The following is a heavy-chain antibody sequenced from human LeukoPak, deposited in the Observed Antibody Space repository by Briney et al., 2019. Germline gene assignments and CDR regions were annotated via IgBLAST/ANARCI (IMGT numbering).Heavy chain of an antibody. J-gene: IGHJ4*02. V-gene: IGHV3-23*01. CDR2: ISSSSSRT. CDR3: AKDRVILTGHYPFDY. CDR1: GFTFRSYG. D-gene: IGHD3-9*01. Sequence: PGGSLRLSCAASGFTFRSYGMNWVRRAPGKGLEWVSSISSSSSRTYYADSVKGRFTISRDNSKNTLYLQMNSLRAEDTAVYYCAKDRVILTGHYPFDYWGQGILVTVSS.